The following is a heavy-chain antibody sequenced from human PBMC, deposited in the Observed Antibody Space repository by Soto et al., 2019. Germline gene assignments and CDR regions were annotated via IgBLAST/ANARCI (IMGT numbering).Heavy chain of an antibody. Sequence: VQFEQSGAEVKRPGASGKLSCKASGYTFTNYVIHWVRQAPGQGLEWMGWIFGGNGNTAYSQKFQGRATITRDTFASTAYMELSSLTSEHTAVYYCTREDFCGQGTLITVSS. CDR3: TREDF. V-gene: IGHV1-3*01. CDR1: GYTFTNYV. J-gene: IGHJ4*02. CDR2: IFGGNGNT.